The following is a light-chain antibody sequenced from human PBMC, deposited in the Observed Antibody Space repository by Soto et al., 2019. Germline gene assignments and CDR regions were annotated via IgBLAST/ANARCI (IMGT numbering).Light chain of an antibody. V-gene: IGLV2-14*03. Sequence: QSVLAQPTSVSGSPGQSITISCTGNHNDIGTYDYVSWYQQHPGRAPRLLIHGVTTRPSGISGRFSASKSGLTASLTISGLQPEDEADYYCSSYTSRSTVVFGTGTKVTVL. CDR2: GVT. CDR3: SSYTSRSTVV. J-gene: IGLJ1*01. CDR1: HNDIGTYDY.